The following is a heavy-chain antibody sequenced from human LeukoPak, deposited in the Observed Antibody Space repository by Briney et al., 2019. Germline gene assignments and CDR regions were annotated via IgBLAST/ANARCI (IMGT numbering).Heavy chain of an antibody. CDR1: GLTFSDYY. V-gene: IGHV3-11*01. CDR3: ARAEGVVVPAAILDY. Sequence: GGSLRLSCAASGLTFSDYYMSWIRQAPGKGLEWVSYISSSGSTIYYADSVKGRFTISRENAKNSLYLQMNSLRAEDTAVYYCARAEGVVVPAAILDYWGQGTLVTVSS. D-gene: IGHD2-2*02. CDR2: ISSSGSTI. J-gene: IGHJ4*02.